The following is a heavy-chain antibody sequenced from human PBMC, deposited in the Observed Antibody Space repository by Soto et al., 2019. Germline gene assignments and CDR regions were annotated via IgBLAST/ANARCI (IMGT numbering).Heavy chain of an antibody. CDR3: AIQRSGVVY. V-gene: IGHV3-23*01. CDR2: VRDSGGST. D-gene: IGHD2-15*01. CDR1: GFTFSSYA. J-gene: IGHJ4*02. Sequence: PGGSLRLSCAASGFTFSSYAMSWVRQAPGKGLEWVSSVRDSGGSTYYADSVKGRFTISRDNSKNTLYLQMTRLKSDDTAVYYCAIQRSGVVYWGQGTLVTVSS.